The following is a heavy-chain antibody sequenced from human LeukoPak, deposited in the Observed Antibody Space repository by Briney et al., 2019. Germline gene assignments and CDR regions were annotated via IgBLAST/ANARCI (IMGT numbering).Heavy chain of an antibody. Sequence: KPSQTLSLTCTVSGGSISSSSYYWGWIRQPPGKGLEWVGSIYYSGSTYYNPSLKSRVTISVDTSKNQFSLKLSSVAAADTAVYYCARLTLSTDAFDIWGQGTMVTVSS. D-gene: IGHD3-16*01. J-gene: IGHJ3*02. CDR3: ARLTLSTDAFDI. CDR2: IYYSGST. V-gene: IGHV4-39*01. CDR1: GGSISSSSYY.